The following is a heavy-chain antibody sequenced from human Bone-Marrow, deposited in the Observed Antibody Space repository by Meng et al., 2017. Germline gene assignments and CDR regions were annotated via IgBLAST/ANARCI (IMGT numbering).Heavy chain of an antibody. CDR1: GFTFSSYW. D-gene: IGHD3-22*01. CDR2: INSDGSST. CDR3: ARDPYYYDSSGYYDY. Sequence: EVRVVEVGGGLVQPGGSLRLSCAASGFTFSSYWMHWVRQAPGKGLVLVSRINSDGSSTSYADSVKGRFTISRDNAKNTLYLQMNSLRAEDTAVYYCARDPYYYDSSGYYDYWGQGTLVTVSS. V-gene: IGHV3-74*01. J-gene: IGHJ4*02.